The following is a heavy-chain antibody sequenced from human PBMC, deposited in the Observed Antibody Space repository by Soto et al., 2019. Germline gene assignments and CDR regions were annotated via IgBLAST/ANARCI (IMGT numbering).Heavy chain of an antibody. CDR3: ARGDIVLVPARYGMDV. Sequence: QVQLVESGGGVVQPGRSLRLSCAASGFTFSSYAMHWVRQAPGKGLEWVAVISYDGSNKYYAVSVKGRFTISRDNSKNTLYLQMNSLRAEDTAVYYCARGDIVLVPARYGMDVWGQGTTVTVSS. CDR2: ISYDGSNK. D-gene: IGHD2-2*01. J-gene: IGHJ6*02. CDR1: GFTFSSYA. V-gene: IGHV3-30-3*01.